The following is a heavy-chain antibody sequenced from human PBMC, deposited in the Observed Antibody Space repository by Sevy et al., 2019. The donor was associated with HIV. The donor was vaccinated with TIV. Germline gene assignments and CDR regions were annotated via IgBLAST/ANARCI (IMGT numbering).Heavy chain of an antibody. CDR3: ARDEYGSLDY. CDR1: GFTFSNYW. CDR2: IKQGGDTK. D-gene: IGHD6-13*01. V-gene: IGHV3-7*01. Sequence: GGSLRLSCAASGFTFSNYWMAWVRQAPGKGLEWVANIKQGGDTKYDVDSVKGRFTISRDNAKILVFLQMNTLTAEDMAVYYCARDEYGSLDYWGQGILVTVSS. J-gene: IGHJ4*02.